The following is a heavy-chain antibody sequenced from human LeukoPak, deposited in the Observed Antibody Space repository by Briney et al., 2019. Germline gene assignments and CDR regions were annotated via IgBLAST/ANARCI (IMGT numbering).Heavy chain of an antibody. V-gene: IGHV3-30*04. CDR3: ARAVYDILTGYYIDY. J-gene: IGHJ4*02. CDR2: ISYDGSNK. D-gene: IGHD3-9*01. CDR1: GFTFSSYA. Sequence: PGRSLRLSCAASGFTFSSYAMHWVRQAPGKGLEWVAVISYDGSNKYYVDSVKGRFTISRDNSKNTLYLQMNSLRAEDTAVYYCARAVYDILTGYYIDYWGQGTLVTVSS.